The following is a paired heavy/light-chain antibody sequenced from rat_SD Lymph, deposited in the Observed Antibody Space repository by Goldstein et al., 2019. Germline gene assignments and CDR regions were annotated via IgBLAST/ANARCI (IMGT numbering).Light chain of an antibody. V-gene: IGKV14S9*01. Sequence: DIQMTQSPSSMSVSLGDTVTITCRASQDVGIYVNWFQQKPGKSPRRMIYRATNLADGVPSRFSGSRSGSDYSLTISSLESEDVADYHCLQYDEYPYTFGAGTKLELK. CDR1: QDVGIY. CDR2: RAT. CDR3: LQYDEYPYT. J-gene: IGKJ2-3*01.
Heavy chain of an antibody. CDR1: GFTFSSYG. Sequence: VQLVESGGGLVQPGKSLKLSCSASGFTFSSYGMHWIRQAPGKGLDWVAYISSSSGTVYADAVKGRFTISRDNAKNTLYLQLNSLKSEDTAIYYCARMGFDYWGQGVMVTVSS. CDR3: ARMGFDY. V-gene: IGHV5-62*01. J-gene: IGHJ2*01. CDR2: ISSSSGT.